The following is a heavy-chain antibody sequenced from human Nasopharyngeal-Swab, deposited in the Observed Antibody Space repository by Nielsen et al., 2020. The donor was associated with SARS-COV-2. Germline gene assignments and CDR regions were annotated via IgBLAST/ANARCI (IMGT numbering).Heavy chain of an antibody. CDR2: ISRSGRT. V-gene: IGHV4-34*01. D-gene: IGHD3-22*01. Sequence: SETLSLTCAVYGGSFSGYYWSWIRQSPGKGLEWIGEISRSGRTNYNPSLNSRVTISLDTSKNQLSLKVTSVTAADTAVYYCARQGVPIRGWFKDYDRTAYEYWGQGTLVTVSS. J-gene: IGHJ4*02. CDR3: ARQGVPIRGWFKDYDRTAYEY. CDR1: GGSFSGYY.